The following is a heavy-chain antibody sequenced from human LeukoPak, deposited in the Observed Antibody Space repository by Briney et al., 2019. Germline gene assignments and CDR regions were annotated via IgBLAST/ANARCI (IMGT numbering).Heavy chain of an antibody. V-gene: IGHV3-7*01. Sequence: PGGSLRLSCAASGFTFSSYWMSWVRQAPGKGLEWVANIKQDGSEKYYVDSVKGRFTISRDNAKNSLYLQMNSLRAEDTAEYYCAREISGYSSSWYGDDAFDIWGQGTMVTVSS. D-gene: IGHD6-13*01. J-gene: IGHJ3*02. CDR3: AREISGYSSSWYGDDAFDI. CDR1: GFTFSSYW. CDR2: IKQDGSEK.